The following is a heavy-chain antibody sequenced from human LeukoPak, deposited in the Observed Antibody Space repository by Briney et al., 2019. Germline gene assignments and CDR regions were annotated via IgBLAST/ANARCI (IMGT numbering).Heavy chain of an antibody. CDR2: IIPIFGTA. D-gene: IGHD6-19*01. J-gene: IGHJ6*02. CDR1: GGTFSSYA. V-gene: IGHV1-69*01. CDR3: ARVYGSYSSGWTEYYYGVDV. Sequence: SVKVSCKASGGTFSSYAISWVRQAPGQGLEWMGGIIPIFGTANYAQKFQGRVTITADESTSTAYMELSSLRSEDTAVYYCARVYGSYSSGWTEYYYGVDVWGQGTTVTVSS.